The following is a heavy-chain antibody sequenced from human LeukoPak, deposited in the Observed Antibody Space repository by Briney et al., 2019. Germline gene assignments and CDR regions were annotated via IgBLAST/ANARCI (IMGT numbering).Heavy chain of an antibody. CDR3: ARADSSGMYYFDY. Sequence: SETLSLTCTVSGASISSYYWSWIRQPPGKGLGWIGEIYYSGSTNNNPSLKSRVTISVDTPKNQFSLKLSSVTAADTAVYYCARADSSGMYYFDYWGQGTLVTVSS. J-gene: IGHJ4*02. CDR1: GASISSYY. V-gene: IGHV4-59*01. D-gene: IGHD6-19*01. CDR2: IYYSGST.